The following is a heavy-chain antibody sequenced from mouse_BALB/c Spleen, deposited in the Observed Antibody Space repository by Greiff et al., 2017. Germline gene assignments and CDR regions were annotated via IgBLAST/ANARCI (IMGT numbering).Heavy chain of an antibody. D-gene: IGHD2-14*01. J-gene: IGHJ4*01. CDR1: GYSITSDYA. Sequence: DVHLVESGPGLVKPSQSLSLTCTVTGYSITSDYAWNWIRQFPGNKLEWMGYISYSGSTSYNPSLKSRISITRDTSKNQFFLQLNSVTTEDTATYYCARPLYYRYEGYYAMDYWGQGTSVTVSS. CDR2: ISYSGST. V-gene: IGHV3-2*02. CDR3: ARPLYYRYEGYYAMDY.